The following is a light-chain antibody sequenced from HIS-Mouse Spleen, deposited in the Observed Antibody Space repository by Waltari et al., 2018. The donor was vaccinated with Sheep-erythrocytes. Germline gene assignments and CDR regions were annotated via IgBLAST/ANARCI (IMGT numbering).Light chain of an antibody. CDR1: ALPKKY. J-gene: IGLJ2*01. Sequence: SYELTQPPSVSVSPVQTARITCSGDALPKKYAFWYQQKSGQAPVLVIYEESQRPSGIPERFSGSSLGTMATLTISGAQVEDEAHYYCYSTDSSGNHGVFGGGTKLTVL. V-gene: IGLV3-10*01. CDR3: YSTDSSGNHGV. CDR2: EES.